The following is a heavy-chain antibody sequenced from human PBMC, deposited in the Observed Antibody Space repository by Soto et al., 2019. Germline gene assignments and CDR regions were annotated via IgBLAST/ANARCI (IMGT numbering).Heavy chain of an antibody. V-gene: IGHV3-23*01. CDR3: ASPLINYYDSAMDV. Sequence: GGSLRLSCAASGFTFSSYAMSWVRQAPGKGLEWVSAISGSGGSTYYADSVKGRFTISRDNSKNTLYLQMSSLRAEDTAVYYCASPLINYYDSAMDVWGQGTTVTVSS. CDR2: ISGSGGST. J-gene: IGHJ6*02. D-gene: IGHD3-22*01. CDR1: GFTFSSYA.